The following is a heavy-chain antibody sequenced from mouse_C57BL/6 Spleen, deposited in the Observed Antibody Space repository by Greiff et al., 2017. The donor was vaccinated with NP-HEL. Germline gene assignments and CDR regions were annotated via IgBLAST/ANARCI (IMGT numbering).Heavy chain of an antibody. Sequence: EVQLQQSGPVLVKPGASVKMSCKASGYTFTDYYMNWVKQSHGKSLEWIGVINPYNGGTSYNQKFKGKATLTVDKSSSTAYMELNSLTSEESAVYYCASAGYSSYGGGYYCDYWGQGTTLTVSS. CDR3: ASAGYSSYGGGYYCDY. CDR1: GYTFTDYY. CDR2: INPYNGGT. D-gene: IGHD2-5*01. V-gene: IGHV1-19*01. J-gene: IGHJ2*01.